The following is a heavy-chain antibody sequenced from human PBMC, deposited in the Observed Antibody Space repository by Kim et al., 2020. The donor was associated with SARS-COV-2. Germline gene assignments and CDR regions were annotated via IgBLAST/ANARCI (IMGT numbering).Heavy chain of an antibody. CDR2: IYYTGDT. J-gene: IGHJ5*01. CDR1: GDSINNKDSF. Sequence: SETLSLTCSVSGDSINNKDSFWTWIRQPPGEGLEWIGSIYYTGDTYYRASLKSRVFMSVDTSKNQVFLRLTSVTSADTATYFCARDVYTYGYFDFWGQG. CDR3: ARDVYTYGYFDF. V-gene: IGHV4-39*07. D-gene: IGHD5-18*01.